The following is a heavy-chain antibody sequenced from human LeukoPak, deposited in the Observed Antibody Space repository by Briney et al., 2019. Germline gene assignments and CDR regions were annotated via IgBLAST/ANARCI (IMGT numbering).Heavy chain of an antibody. D-gene: IGHD1-26*01. CDR3: AKDPPKVGATDYYYYYYYMDV. V-gene: IGHV3-30*02. Sequence: PGGSLRLSCAASGFTFSSYGMHWVRQAPGKGLEWVAFIRYDGRNKYYADSVKGRFTISRDNSKNTLYLQMNSLRAEDTAVYYCAKDPPKVGATDYYYYYYYMDVWGKGTTVTVSS. J-gene: IGHJ6*03. CDR2: IRYDGRNK. CDR1: GFTFSSYG.